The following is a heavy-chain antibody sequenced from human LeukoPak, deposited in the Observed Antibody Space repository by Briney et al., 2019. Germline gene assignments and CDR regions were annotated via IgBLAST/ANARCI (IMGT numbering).Heavy chain of an antibody. CDR2: ISWNSGSI. J-gene: IGHJ4*02. D-gene: IGHD3-22*01. V-gene: IGHV3-9*01. CDR3: AKARYDSSGYVVY. Sequence: PGGSLRLSCAASGFTFDDYAMHWVRQAPGKGLEWVSGISWNSGSIGYADSVKGRSTISRDNAKNSLYLQMNSLRAEDTALYYCAKARYDSSGYVVYWGQGTLVTVSS. CDR1: GFTFDDYA.